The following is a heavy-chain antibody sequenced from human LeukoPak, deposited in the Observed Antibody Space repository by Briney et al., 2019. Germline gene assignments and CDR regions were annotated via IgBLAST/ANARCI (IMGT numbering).Heavy chain of an antibody. CDR1: GYTLTELS. V-gene: IGHV1-69*13. CDR3: AREGGGYYYVSGVNYMDV. J-gene: IGHJ6*03. CDR2: IIPIFGTA. D-gene: IGHD3-10*01. Sequence: SVKVSCKVSGYTLTELSMHWVRQAPGQGLEWMGGIIPIFGTANYAQKFQGRVTITADESTSTAYMELSSLRSEDTAVYYCAREGGGYYYVSGVNYMDVWGKGTTVTVSS.